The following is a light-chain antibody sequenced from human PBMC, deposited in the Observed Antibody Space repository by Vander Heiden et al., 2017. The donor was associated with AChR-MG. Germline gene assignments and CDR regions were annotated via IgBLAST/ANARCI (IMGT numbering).Light chain of an antibody. J-gene: IGLJ2*01. CDR1: SSNSGAGYD. CDR3: QSYDSSLSGSV. V-gene: IGLV1-40*01. Sequence: QPVLPPPPPVSGAPGPRVTIPCIGSSSNSGAGYDVHWYQQLPGTAPKLLIYGSSNRPSGVPDRFSGSKSGTSASLGITGLQAEDEADYDGQSYDSSLSGSVFGGGTKLTVL. CDR2: GSS.